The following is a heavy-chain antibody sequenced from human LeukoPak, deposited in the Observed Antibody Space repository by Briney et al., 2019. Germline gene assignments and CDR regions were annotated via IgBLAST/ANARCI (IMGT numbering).Heavy chain of an antibody. J-gene: IGHJ6*02. D-gene: IGHD2-2*01. CDR2: INPNSGGT. CDR1: GYTFTGYY. V-gene: IGHV1-2*02. Sequence: ASVKVSCKASGYTFTGYYMHWVRQAPGQGLEWMGWINPNSGGTNYAQKFQGRVTTTRDTSISTAYMELSRLRSDDTAVYYCARVVNYYYGMDVWGQGTTVTVSS. CDR3: ARVVNYYYGMDV.